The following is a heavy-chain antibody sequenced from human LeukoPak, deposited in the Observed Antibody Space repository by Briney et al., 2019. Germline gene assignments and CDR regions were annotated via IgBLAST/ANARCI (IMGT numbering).Heavy chain of an antibody. V-gene: IGHV4-34*01. D-gene: IGHD3-10*01. Sequence: SETLSLTCAVHGGSFSGYYWSWIRQPPGKGLEWIGEINHSGSTNYNPSLKSRVTISVDTSKNQFSLKLSSVTAADTAVYYCARTYGSGSGDDYWGQGTLVTVSS. J-gene: IGHJ4*02. CDR1: GGSFSGYY. CDR3: ARTYGSGSGDDY. CDR2: INHSGST.